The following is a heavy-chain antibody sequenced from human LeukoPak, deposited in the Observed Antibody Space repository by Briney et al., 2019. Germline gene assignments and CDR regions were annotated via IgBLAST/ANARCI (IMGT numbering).Heavy chain of an antibody. CDR1: GYTFTQYY. Sequence: GASVKVSCKASGYTFTQYYMHWVRQAPRQGLEWMGLINPSGGTTKTPQKFQGRVTVTRDTSTSTVHMELSTLRSEDTAIYYCARARTKFCSANTCFSEGSFDYWGQGTLVTVSS. CDR2: INPSGGTT. J-gene: IGHJ4*02. D-gene: IGHD3-3*01. CDR3: ARARTKFCSANTCFSEGSFDY. V-gene: IGHV1-46*01.